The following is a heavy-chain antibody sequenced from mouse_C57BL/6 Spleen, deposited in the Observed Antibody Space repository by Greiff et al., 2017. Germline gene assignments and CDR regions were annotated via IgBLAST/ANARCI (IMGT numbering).Heavy chain of an antibody. CDR1: GYTFTDYY. D-gene: IGHD1-1*01. J-gene: IGHJ2*01. Sequence: QVQLQQSGAELVRPGASVKLSCKASGYTFTDYYINWVKQRPGQGLEWIARIYPGSGNTYYNEKFKGKATLTAEKSSSTAYMQLSSLTSEASAVYFCARTVVAFYFDYWGQGTTLTVSS. CDR2: IYPGSGNT. V-gene: IGHV1-76*01. CDR3: ARTVVAFYFDY.